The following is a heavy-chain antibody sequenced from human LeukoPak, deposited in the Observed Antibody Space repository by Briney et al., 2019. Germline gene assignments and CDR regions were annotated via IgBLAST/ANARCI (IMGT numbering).Heavy chain of an antibody. V-gene: IGHV4-59*12. CDR2: IYYSGST. Sequence: PSETLSLTCTVSGGSISSYYWSWIRQPPGKGLEWIGYIYYSGSTYYNPSLKSRVTISVDTSKNQFSLKLSSVTAADTAVYYCASRRIAVAGFIDYWGQGTLVTVSS. J-gene: IGHJ4*02. CDR1: GGSISSYY. CDR3: ASRRIAVAGFIDY. D-gene: IGHD6-19*01.